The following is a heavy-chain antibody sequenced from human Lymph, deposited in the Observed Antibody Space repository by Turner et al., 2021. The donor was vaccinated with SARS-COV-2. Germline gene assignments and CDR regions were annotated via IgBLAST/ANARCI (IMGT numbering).Heavy chain of an antibody. V-gene: IGHV3-30*04. J-gene: IGHJ4*02. CDR2: ISYDGSNK. D-gene: IGHD3-10*01. Sequence: QVQLVESGGGVVLPWRSLRLSCTASGFTFSRYAMHWVRQAPGKGLEWVSLISYDGSNKYYADSVKVRFTISRDNSKNTLYLQMNSLRTEDTAVYYCAREMGSGSDYWGQGTLVTVSS. CDR3: AREMGSGSDY. CDR1: GFTFSRYA.